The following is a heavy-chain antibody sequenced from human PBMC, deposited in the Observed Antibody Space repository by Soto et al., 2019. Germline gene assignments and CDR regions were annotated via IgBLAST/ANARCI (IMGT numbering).Heavy chain of an antibody. CDR3: ARDSGYSYGPHGNWFDP. D-gene: IGHD5-18*01. CDR1: GFTFSSYS. CDR2: ISSSSSYI. J-gene: IGHJ5*02. Sequence: GVLRLSCAASGFTFSSYSMNWVRQAPGKGLEWVSSISSSSSYIYYADSVKGRFTISRDNAKNSLYLQMNSLRAEDTAVYYCARDSGYSYGPHGNWFDPWGQGTLVTVSS. V-gene: IGHV3-21*01.